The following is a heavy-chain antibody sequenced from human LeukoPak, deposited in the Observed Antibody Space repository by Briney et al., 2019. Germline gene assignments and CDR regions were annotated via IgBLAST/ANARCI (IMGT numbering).Heavy chain of an antibody. CDR3: ARGLEDDFWSGYSRGYYYMDV. Sequence: SETLSLTCTVSGGSISSSSYYWGWIRQPPGKGLEWIGYIYYSGSTNYNPSLKSRVTISVDTSKNQFSLKLSSVTAADTAVYYCARGLEDDFWSGYSRGYYYMDVWGKGTTVTVSS. CDR2: IYYSGST. CDR1: GGSISSSSYY. D-gene: IGHD3-3*01. V-gene: IGHV4-61*05. J-gene: IGHJ6*03.